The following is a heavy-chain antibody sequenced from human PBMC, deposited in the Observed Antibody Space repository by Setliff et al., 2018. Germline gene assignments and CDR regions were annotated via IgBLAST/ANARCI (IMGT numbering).Heavy chain of an antibody. Sequence: ASVKVSCKASGYTFTTYYMHWVRQAPGQGLEWMGIINPSGGTTSYAQKFQGRVTMTRDTSTSTVYMDLSSLRSEDTAVYYCARAPYGSSWYGYYYYYMDVWGKGTTVTV. V-gene: IGHV1-46*01. CDR2: INPSGGTT. D-gene: IGHD6-13*01. CDR3: ARAPYGSSWYGYYYYYMDV. J-gene: IGHJ6*03. CDR1: GYTFTTYY.